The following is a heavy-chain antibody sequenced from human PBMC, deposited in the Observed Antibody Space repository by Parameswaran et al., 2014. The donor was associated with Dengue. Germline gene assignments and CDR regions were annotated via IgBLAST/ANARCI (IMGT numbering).Heavy chain of an antibody. V-gene: IGHV3-30*18. CDR3: AKLWVTTPYYYYGMDV. CDR2: ISYDGSNK. Sequence: MPGVRQAPGKGLEWVAVISYDGSNKYYADSVKGRFTISRDNSKNTLYLQMNSLRAEDTAVYYCAKLWVTTPYYYYGMDVWGQGTTVTVSS. J-gene: IGHJ6*02. D-gene: IGHD4-17*01.